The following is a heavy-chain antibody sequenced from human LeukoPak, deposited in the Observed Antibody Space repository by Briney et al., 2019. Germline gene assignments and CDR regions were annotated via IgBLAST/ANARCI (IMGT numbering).Heavy chain of an antibody. CDR3: AKGIYSSGWSYFDY. D-gene: IGHD6-19*01. J-gene: IGHJ4*01. CDR1: GFTFSSYW. CDR2: LSGSGITT. Sequence: GGSLRLSCAASGFTFSSYWMSWVRQAPGKGLGWVSTLSGSGITTYYADSVKGRFTISRDNSKNTLYLQMNSLRAEDTAVYYCAKGIYSSGWSYFDYWGHGTLVTVSS. V-gene: IGHV3-23*01.